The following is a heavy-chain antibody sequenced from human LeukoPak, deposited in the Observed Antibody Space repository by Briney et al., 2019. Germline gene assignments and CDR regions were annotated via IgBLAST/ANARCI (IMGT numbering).Heavy chain of an antibody. J-gene: IGHJ2*01. CDR1: GFTFSSYW. Sequence: GGSLRLSCAAPGFTFSSYWMTWVRQAPGKGLGGVATIKQDGSEKYYVDCVKGRFTISRDDAKNSLYLQMNSLRAEDTAVYYCARVGCSSTSCYAAYWYFDLWGRGTLVTVSS. CDR3: ARVGCSSTSCYAAYWYFDL. V-gene: IGHV3-7*01. CDR2: IKQDGSEK. D-gene: IGHD2-2*01.